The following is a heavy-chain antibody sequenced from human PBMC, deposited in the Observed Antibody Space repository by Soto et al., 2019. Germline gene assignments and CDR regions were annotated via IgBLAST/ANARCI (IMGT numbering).Heavy chain of an antibody. J-gene: IGHJ6*03. D-gene: IGHD2-15*01. CDR2: IYYSGST. CDR1: NGSISSRSSY. Sequence: PSETLSLTCIVSNGSISSRSSYWGWIRQTPGKGLEWIGYIYYSGSTNYNPSLKSRVTISVDTSKNQFSLKLSSVTAADTAVYYCARSYRRYCSGGSCYSYYYYYMDVWGKGTTVTVSS. CDR3: ARSYRRYCSGGSCYSYYYYYMDV. V-gene: IGHV4-61*05.